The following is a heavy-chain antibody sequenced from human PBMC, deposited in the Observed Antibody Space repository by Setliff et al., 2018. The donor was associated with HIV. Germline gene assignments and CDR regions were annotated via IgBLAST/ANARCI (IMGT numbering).Heavy chain of an antibody. CDR2: ISGSGDTT. V-gene: IGHV3-23*01. J-gene: IGHJ5*02. D-gene: IGHD1-20*01. CDR3: ARYKWNNWIFGWFDP. Sequence: LSCAASGFTFSNYAMTWVRQAPGKGLEWVSGISGSGDTTNYADSVKGRFTISRDNSKNTLYLQMNSLRAEDTAVYYCARYKWNNWIFGWFDPWGQGTQVTVSS. CDR1: GFTFSNYA.